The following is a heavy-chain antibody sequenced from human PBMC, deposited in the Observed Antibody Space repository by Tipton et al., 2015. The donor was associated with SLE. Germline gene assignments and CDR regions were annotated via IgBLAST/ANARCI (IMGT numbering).Heavy chain of an antibody. CDR3: ARDRGWPAAHFDV. CDR1: GFTFRNAG. CDR2: IWYDGSNK. V-gene: IGHV3-33*01. J-gene: IGHJ4*02. D-gene: IGHD2-15*01. Sequence: QVQLVQSGGGVVQPGRSLRFSCAASGFTFRNAGMHWVRQAPGKGLEWVAFIWYDGSNKHYAESVKGRFAVSRDNTKNTLWLEIDSLRVEDTAIYYCARDRGWPAAHFDVWGQGTLLTVSS.